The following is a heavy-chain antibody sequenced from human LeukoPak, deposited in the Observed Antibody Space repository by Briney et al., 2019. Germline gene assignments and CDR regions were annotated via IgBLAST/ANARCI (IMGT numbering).Heavy chain of an antibody. V-gene: IGHV3-21*01. CDR3: ARGEWSSSPFDY. CDR1: GFTFSSYS. D-gene: IGHD6-6*01. Sequence: GGSLRLSCAASGFTFSSYSMNWVRQAPGKGLKWVSFISSSSSYIYYADSMKGRFTISRDNAKNSLYLQMNSLKAEDTAVYYCARGEWSSSPFDYWGQGTLVTVSS. CDR2: ISSSSSYI. J-gene: IGHJ4*02.